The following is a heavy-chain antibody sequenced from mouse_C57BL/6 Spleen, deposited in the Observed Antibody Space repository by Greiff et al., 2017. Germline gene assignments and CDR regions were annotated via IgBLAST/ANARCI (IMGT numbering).Heavy chain of an antibody. D-gene: IGHD3-1*01. V-gene: IGHV1-52*01. J-gene: IGHJ3*01. CDR3: AREAPANLLFAY. CDR1: GYTFTSYW. Sequence: QVQLQQPGAELVRPGSSVKLSCKASGYTFTSYWMHWVKQRPIQGLEWIGKIDPSGGGTHYNQKFKGKATLTVDKSSSTAYMQLSSLTSEDSAVEYCAREAPANLLFAYWGQGTLVTVSA. CDR2: IDPSGGGT.